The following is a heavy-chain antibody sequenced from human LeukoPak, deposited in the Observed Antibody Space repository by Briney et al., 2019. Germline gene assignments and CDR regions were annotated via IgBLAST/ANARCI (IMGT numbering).Heavy chain of an antibody. V-gene: IGHV4-39*01. CDR3: SRQPTGQRGVVATNFDY. CDR2: IYYNGIT. J-gene: IGHJ4*02. Sequence: SETLSLTCSVSGGVITSSLDCWARIRQPPGKGLEWIASIYYNGITYYNASLESRVTMSVDTSRNKFSLSLRSVSAADTSLYYCSRQPTGQRGVVATNFDYWGQGILVTVSS. CDR1: GGVITSSLDC. D-gene: IGHD2-15*01.